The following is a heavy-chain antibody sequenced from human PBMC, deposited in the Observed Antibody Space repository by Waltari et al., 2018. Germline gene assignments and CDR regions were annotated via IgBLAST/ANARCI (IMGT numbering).Heavy chain of an antibody. J-gene: IGHJ4*02. CDR2: IYYSGST. CDR1: GGSISSHY. CDR3: ARGSGRIDY. V-gene: IGHV4-59*11. D-gene: IGHD1-26*01. Sequence: QVQLQESGPGLVKPSETLSLTCTVSGGSISSHYWSWSRQPPGKGLGWIGYIYYSGSTNYNPSLKMRVTISVDTSTIRFSLKLSSVTAADTAVYYCARGSGRIDYWGQGTLVTVSS.